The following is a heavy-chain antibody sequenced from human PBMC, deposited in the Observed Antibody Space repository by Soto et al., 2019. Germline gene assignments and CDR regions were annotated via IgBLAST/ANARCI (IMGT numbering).Heavy chain of an antibody. Sequence: ASVKVSCKASGYTFTGYYMHCVRQAPGQGLEWMGWINPNSGGTNYAQKFQGRVTMTRDTSISTAYMELSRLRSDDTAVYYCARVEGYCSSTSCYTWGEKMDPWGQGTLVTVSS. CDR1: GYTFTGYY. J-gene: IGHJ5*02. CDR2: INPNSGGT. V-gene: IGHV1-2*02. D-gene: IGHD2-2*02. CDR3: ARVEGYCSSTSCYTWGEKMDP.